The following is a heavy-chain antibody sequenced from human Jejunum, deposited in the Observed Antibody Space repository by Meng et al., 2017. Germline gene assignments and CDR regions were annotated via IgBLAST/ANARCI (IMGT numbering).Heavy chain of an antibody. D-gene: IGHD3-10*01. V-gene: IGHV3-20*04. J-gene: IGHJ6*02. Sequence: GGSLRLSCAASGFTADDYGMSWVRQVPGNGLEWVSGIKWNGNTGYADSVKGRFTISRDNAENSLYLQMNSLRPEDTALYYCAKDQGFGYGSHYYYYAMDVWGQGTTVTVSS. CDR1: GFTADDYG. CDR3: AKDQGFGYGSHYYYYAMDV. CDR2: IKWNGNT.